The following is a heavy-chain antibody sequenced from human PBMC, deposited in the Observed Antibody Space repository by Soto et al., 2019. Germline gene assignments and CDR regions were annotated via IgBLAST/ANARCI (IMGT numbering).Heavy chain of an antibody. D-gene: IGHD6-13*01. Sequence: PSETLSLTCTVSGGSISSYYWSWIRQPPGKGLEWIGYIYYSGSTNYNPSLKSRVTISVDTSTNQFSLKLSSVTAADTAVYYCPRKPPRQAGYWAKGTLATVSS. CDR3: PRKPPRQAGY. CDR2: IYYSGST. CDR1: GGSISSYY. J-gene: IGHJ4*02. V-gene: IGHV4-59*08.